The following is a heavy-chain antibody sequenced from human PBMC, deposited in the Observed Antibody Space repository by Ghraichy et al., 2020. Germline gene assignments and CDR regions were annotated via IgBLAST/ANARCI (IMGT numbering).Heavy chain of an antibody. J-gene: IGHJ2*01. CDR3: ARTGYCSSASCYGWYFDL. CDR1: GGSISSGNYH. CDR2: IYTSGST. Sequence: SETLSLTCTVSGGSISSGNYHWSWIRQPAGKGLEWIGRIYTSGSTNYNPALKSRVTISVDTSKNQFSLKLSSVTAADTAVYYCARTGYCSSASCYGWYFDLWGRGTLVTVSS. V-gene: IGHV4-61*02. D-gene: IGHD2-2*01.